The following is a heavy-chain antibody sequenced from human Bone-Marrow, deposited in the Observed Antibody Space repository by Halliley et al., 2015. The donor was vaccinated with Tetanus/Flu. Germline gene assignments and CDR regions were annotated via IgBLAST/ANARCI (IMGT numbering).Heavy chain of an antibody. CDR2: INRGGRT. D-gene: IGHD6-19*01. J-gene: IGHJ4*02. Sequence: WVSGINRGGRTSYADSVKGRFTVSRDFSENTVYLQMNSLRVEDTAVYYCAKDPAGAGPDFDHWGQGTLVTVSS. V-gene: IGHV3-23*01. CDR3: AKDPAGAGPDFDH.